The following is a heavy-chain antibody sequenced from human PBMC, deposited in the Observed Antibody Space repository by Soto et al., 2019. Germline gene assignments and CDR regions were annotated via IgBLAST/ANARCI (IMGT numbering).Heavy chain of an antibody. CDR1: GGTFSSYA. D-gene: IGHD4-17*01. J-gene: IGHJ6*02. V-gene: IGHV1-69*01. CDR2: IIPIFGTA. CDR3: ARGRVTTPYYYYGMDV. Sequence: QVQLVQSGAEVTKPGSSVQVSCKASGGTFSSYAISWVRQAPGQGLEWMGGIIPIFGTANYAQKFQGRVRITADETTSTASMELSRLRSEDTAVYYCARGRVTTPYYYYGMDVWGQGATV.